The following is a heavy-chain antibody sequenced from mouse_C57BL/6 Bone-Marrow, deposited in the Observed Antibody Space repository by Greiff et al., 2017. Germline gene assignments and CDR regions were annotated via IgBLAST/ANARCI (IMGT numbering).Heavy chain of an antibody. D-gene: IGHD1-1*01. CDR3: ARNWYYGSSSSYWYFDV. J-gene: IGHJ1*03. Sequence: VQLQQSGAELVRPGASVKLSCKASGYTFTDYYINWVKQRPGQGLEWIARIYPGSGNTYYNEKFKGKATLTAEKSSSTAYMQLSSLTSEDSAVYFCARNWYYGSSSSYWYFDVWGTGTTVTVSS. CDR1: GYTFTDYY. V-gene: IGHV1-76*01. CDR2: IYPGSGNT.